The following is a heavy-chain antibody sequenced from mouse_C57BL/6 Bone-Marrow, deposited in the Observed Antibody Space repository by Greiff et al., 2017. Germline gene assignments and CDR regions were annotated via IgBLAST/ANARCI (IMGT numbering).Heavy chain of an antibody. J-gene: IGHJ2*01. Sequence: QVQLQQPGAELVRPGSSVKLSCKASGYTFTSYWMDWVKQRPGQGLEWIGNIYPSDSETHYNQKFKDKATLTVDKSSSTAYMQLSSLTSEDSAVYYCAGGRLRRRYFDYWGEGTTRTVCS. CDR2: IYPSDSET. D-gene: IGHD2-4*01. CDR1: GYTFTSYW. CDR3: AGGRLRRRYFDY. V-gene: IGHV1-61*01.